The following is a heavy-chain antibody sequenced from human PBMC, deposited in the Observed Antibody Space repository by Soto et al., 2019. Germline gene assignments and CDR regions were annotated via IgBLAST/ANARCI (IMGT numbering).Heavy chain of an antibody. CDR3: ARTKGSTVTYYFDY. D-gene: IGHD4-17*01. CDR2: IYWDDDK. CDR1: GFSLSTSKVG. V-gene: IGHV2-5*02. Sequence: QITLKESGPTLVKPTQTLTLTCTFSGFSLSTSKVGVGWIRQPPGKALEWLVFIYWDDDKRYSPSLKSRLTITKDTYNNQVVLTMTNMDPVDTATYYCARTKGSTVTYYFDYWGQGTLVTVSS. J-gene: IGHJ4*02.